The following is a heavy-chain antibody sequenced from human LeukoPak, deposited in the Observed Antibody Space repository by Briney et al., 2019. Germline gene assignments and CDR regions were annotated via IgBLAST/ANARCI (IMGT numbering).Heavy chain of an antibody. V-gene: IGHV1-8*02. CDR1: GYTFTSYG. D-gene: IGHD3-22*01. Sequence: ASVKVSCKASGYTFTSYGISWVRQATGQGLEWMGWMNPNSGNTGYAQKFQGRVTMTRDTSISTAYMELSRLRSDDTAVYYCARGGPGGYYDSSGYYPFDYWGQGTLVTVSS. CDR2: MNPNSGNT. J-gene: IGHJ4*02. CDR3: ARGGPGGYYDSSGYYPFDY.